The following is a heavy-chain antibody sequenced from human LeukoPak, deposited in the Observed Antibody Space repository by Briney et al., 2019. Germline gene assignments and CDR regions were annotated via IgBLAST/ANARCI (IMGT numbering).Heavy chain of an antibody. CDR1: GITLSNYG. Sequence: GSLRLSCAVAGITLSNYGMSWVRQAPGKGLEWVAGISDSGGRTNYADPVKGRLTISRDNPKNTLYLQMNSLRAGDTAVYFCAKRGVVIRVILVGFHKEAYYFDSWGQGALVTVSS. CDR2: ISDSGGRT. J-gene: IGHJ4*02. D-gene: IGHD3-22*01. CDR3: AKRGVVIRVILVGFHKEAYYFDS. V-gene: IGHV3-23*01.